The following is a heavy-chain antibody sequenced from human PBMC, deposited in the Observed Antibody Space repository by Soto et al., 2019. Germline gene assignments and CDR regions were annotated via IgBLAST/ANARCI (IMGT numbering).Heavy chain of an antibody. V-gene: IGHV5-10-1*01. J-gene: IGHJ5*02. CDR1: GYRYSSKY. Sequence: PGESLKVSCKGSGYRYSSKYISWVRQMPGKGLEWVGRIDPTDSYTNYSQAFQGHVTISVDKSIRTAYLDWSSLKPADPASYYCARHGNPCSGNGYDTFWFDPWGQGTLVTVSS. CDR2: IDPTDSYT. CDR3: ARHGNPCSGNGYDTFWFDP. D-gene: IGHD3-10*02.